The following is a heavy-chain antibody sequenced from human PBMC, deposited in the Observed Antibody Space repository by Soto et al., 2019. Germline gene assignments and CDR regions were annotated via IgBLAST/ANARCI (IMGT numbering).Heavy chain of an antibody. V-gene: IGHV1-69*13. Sequence: VKVSCKDSGGLFSSFAISWVRQAPGQGLEWMGGIIPVFGTTNYAQKFQGRVTITADESTNTAYMELSSLTSDDTAMYYCARGGGPYVWFNEFWGQGTQVTVSS. CDR3: ARGGGPYVWFNEF. J-gene: IGHJ4*02. CDR1: GGLFSSFA. D-gene: IGHD3-16*01. CDR2: IIPVFGTT.